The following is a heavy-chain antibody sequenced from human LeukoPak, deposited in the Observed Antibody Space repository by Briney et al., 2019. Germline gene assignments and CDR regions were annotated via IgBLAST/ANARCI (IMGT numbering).Heavy chain of an antibody. V-gene: IGHV4-39*07. CDR3: ARDSFHFCSGGSCYTP. D-gene: IGHD2-15*01. CDR1: GGSISSSSYY. J-gene: IGHJ5*02. Sequence: PSETLSLTCTVSGGSISSSSYYWGWIRQPPGKGLEWIGSIYHSGSTYYNPSLKSRVTISVDTSKNQFSLKLSSVTAADTAVYYCARDSFHFCSGGSCYTPWGQGTLVTVSS. CDR2: IYHSGST.